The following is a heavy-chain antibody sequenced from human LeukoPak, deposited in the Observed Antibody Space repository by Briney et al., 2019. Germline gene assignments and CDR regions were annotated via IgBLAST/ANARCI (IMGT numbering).Heavy chain of an antibody. J-gene: IGHJ6*03. CDR2: IYHSGST. D-gene: IGHD2-2*01. CDR3: AREAPAASYYYYYYMDV. Sequence: PSETLSLTCAVSGYSISSGYYWGWIRQPPGKGLEWIGSIYHSGSTYYNPSLKSRVTISVDTSKNQFSLKLSSVTAADTAVYYCAREAPAASYYYYYYMDVWGKGTTVTVSS. V-gene: IGHV4-38-2*02. CDR1: GYSISSGYY.